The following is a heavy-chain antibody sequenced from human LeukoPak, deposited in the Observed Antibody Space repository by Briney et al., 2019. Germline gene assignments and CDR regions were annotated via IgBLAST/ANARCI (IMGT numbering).Heavy chain of an antibody. CDR3: ARNLGSNWFDP. J-gene: IGHJ5*02. V-gene: IGHV4-4*07. D-gene: IGHD1-26*01. CDR2: IHSSGST. CDR1: GGSISSYY. Sequence: SETLSLTCTVSGGSISSYYWSWIRQPAGKGLEWIGCIHSSGSTNYNPSLKSRVTMSLDASKNQFSLRLTSVTAADSAVYFCARNLGSNWFDPWGQGTLVTVSS.